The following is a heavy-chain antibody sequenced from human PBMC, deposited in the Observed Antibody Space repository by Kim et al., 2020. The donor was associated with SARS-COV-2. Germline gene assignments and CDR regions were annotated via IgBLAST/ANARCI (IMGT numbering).Heavy chain of an antibody. CDR1: GFTFSSYE. J-gene: IGHJ4*02. CDR3: ARDSSLRYCSGGSCYLQRGCLDY. Sequence: GGSLRLSCAASGFTFSSYEMNWVRQAPGKGLEWVSYISSSGSTIYYADSVKGRFTISRDNAKNSLYLQMNSLRAEDTAVYYCARDSSLRYCSGGSCYLQRGCLDYWGQGTLVTVSS. D-gene: IGHD2-15*01. CDR2: ISSSGSTI. V-gene: IGHV3-48*03.